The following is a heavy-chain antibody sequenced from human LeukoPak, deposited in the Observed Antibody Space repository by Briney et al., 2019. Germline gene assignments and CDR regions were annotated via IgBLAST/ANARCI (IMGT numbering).Heavy chain of an antibody. V-gene: IGHV5-51*01. CDR1: GYSFTNYW. D-gene: IGHD3-22*01. Sequence: KAGESLKISCKGSGYSFTNYWIGWVRQMPGKGLEWVGLIYPGESDIRYSPSFQGQVSISADKSISTAYLQWSSLKASDTAMYYCARHAFHNDNSDYYFAHWGQGTLVTVSS. CDR2: IYPGESDI. CDR3: ARHAFHNDNSDYYFAH. J-gene: IGHJ4*02.